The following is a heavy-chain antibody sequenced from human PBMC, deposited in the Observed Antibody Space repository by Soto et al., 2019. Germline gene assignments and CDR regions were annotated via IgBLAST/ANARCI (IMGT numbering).Heavy chain of an antibody. CDR3: ARDMSGGTYNYYYGMDV. J-gene: IGHJ6*02. CDR2: ISGSGSPT. Sequence: GGSLRLSCVASGFSFSSYAMTWVRQAPGRGLEWVSAISGSGSPTYYADSVKGRFTISRDNSKNTLYLQMNSLRADDTAVYYWARDMSGGTYNYYYGMDVWGQGTTVTVSS. D-gene: IGHD1-26*01. V-gene: IGHV3-23*01. CDR1: GFSFSSYA.